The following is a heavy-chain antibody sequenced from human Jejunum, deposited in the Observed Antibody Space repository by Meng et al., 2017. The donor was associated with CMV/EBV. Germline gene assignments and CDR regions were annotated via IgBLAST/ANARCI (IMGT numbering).Heavy chain of an antibody. J-gene: IGHJ6*02. D-gene: IGHD4-17*01. CDR3: ARLYGDYNNNYYYGMDV. V-gene: IGHV1-18*01. Sequence: TYGINGGRQATGQGLEWMGWISGYNGKAKYVQKFQGRVTMTTDTSTSTAYMEMRSLRSDDTAVDYCARLYGDYNNNYYYGMDVWGQGTTVTV. CDR1: TYG. CDR2: ISGYNGKA.